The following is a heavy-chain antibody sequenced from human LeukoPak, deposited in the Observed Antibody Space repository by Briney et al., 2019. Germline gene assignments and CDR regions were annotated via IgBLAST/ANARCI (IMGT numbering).Heavy chain of an antibody. V-gene: IGHV1-24*01. Sequence: SGKVACKLSTYTPTELSMHWVRQAPGKGLEWMEGFVPEDGETIYAQKFQGRVTMTEDTSTDTAYMELSSLRSEDTAVYYCALNDRYYYDSSGYYYLYNWFDPWGQGTLVTVSS. CDR3: ALNDRYYYDSSGYYYLYNWFDP. D-gene: IGHD3-22*01. CDR2: FVPEDGET. J-gene: IGHJ5*02. CDR1: TYTPTELS.